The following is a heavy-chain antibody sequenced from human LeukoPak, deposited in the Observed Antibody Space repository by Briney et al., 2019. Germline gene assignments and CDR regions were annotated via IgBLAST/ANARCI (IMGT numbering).Heavy chain of an antibody. D-gene: IGHD3-22*01. J-gene: IGHJ4*02. CDR2: MNPNSGNT. Sequence: ASVKVSCKASNYTFTTYGITWVRQATGQGLEWMGWMNPNSGNTGYAQKFQGRVTITRNTSISTAYMELSSLRSEDTAVYYCAREGPGRSAGLLDWGQGTLVTVSS. CDR3: AREGPGRSAGLLD. CDR1: NYTFTTYG. V-gene: IGHV1-8*03.